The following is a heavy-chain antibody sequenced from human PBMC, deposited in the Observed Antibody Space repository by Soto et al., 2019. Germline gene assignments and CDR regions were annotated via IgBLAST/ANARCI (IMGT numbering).Heavy chain of an antibody. CDR3: ARGPGFGEPNYYMDV. Sequence: SETLSLTCAVYGGSFSGYYWSWIRQPPGKGLEWIGEINHSGSTNYNPSLKSRVTISVDTSKNQFSLKLSSVTAADTAVYYCARGPGFGEPNYYMDVWGKGTTVTVSS. J-gene: IGHJ6*03. D-gene: IGHD3-10*01. CDR2: INHSGST. CDR1: GGSFSGYY. V-gene: IGHV4-34*01.